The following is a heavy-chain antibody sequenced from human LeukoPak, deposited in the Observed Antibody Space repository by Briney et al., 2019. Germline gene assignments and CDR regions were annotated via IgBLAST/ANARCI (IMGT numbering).Heavy chain of an antibody. CDR1: GDSISSGGYS. V-gene: IGHV4-38-2*02. CDR2: IYHSGST. CDR3: ARDNYGGNSIYYYYMDV. Sequence: SETLSLTCAVSGDSISSGGYSWSWIRQPPGKGLEWIGSIYHSGSTYYNPSLKSRVTISVDTSKNQFSLKLSSVTAADTAVYYCARDNYGGNSIYYYYMDVWGKGTTVTVSS. J-gene: IGHJ6*03. D-gene: IGHD4-23*01.